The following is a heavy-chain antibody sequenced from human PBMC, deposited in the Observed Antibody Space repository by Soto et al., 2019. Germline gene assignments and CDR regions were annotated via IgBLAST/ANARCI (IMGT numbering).Heavy chain of an antibody. Sequence: PGGSLRLSCAASGFTVSSNYMSWVRQAPGKGLEWVSVIYSGGSTYYADSVKGRFTISRDNSKNTLYLQMDSLRAEDTAVYYCARDKSGTYSIDYWGQGTLVTVSS. CDR1: GFTVSSNY. CDR3: ARDKSGTYSIDY. J-gene: IGHJ4*02. V-gene: IGHV3-66*01. D-gene: IGHD1-26*01. CDR2: IYSGGST.